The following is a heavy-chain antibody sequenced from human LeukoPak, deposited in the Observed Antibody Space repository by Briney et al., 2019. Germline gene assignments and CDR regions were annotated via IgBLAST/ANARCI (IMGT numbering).Heavy chain of an antibody. J-gene: IGHJ4*02. Sequence: SETLSLTCAVYGGSFSGYYWSWIRQPPGKGLEWIGEINHSGSTNYNPSLKSRVTISVDTSKNQFSLKLSSVTAADTAVYYCARGRRTYYDFWSGYYHDYWGQGTLVTVSS. D-gene: IGHD3-3*01. CDR2: INHSGST. CDR1: GGSFSGYY. V-gene: IGHV4-34*01. CDR3: ARGRRTYYDFWSGYYHDY.